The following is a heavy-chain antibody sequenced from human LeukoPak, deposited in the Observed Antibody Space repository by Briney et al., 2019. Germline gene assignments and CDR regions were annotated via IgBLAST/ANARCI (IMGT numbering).Heavy chain of an antibody. CDR2: ISSSGSTI. D-gene: IGHD3-3*01. CDR1: GFTFSDYY. CDR3: AREIDDFRSGYSMD. J-gene: IGHJ4*02. Sequence: GGSLRLSCAASGFTFSDYYMSWIRQAPGKGLEWVSYISSSGSTIYYADSVKGRFTISRDNAKNSLYLQMNSLRAEDTAVYYCAREIDDFRSGYSMDWGQGTLVTVSS. V-gene: IGHV3-11*01.